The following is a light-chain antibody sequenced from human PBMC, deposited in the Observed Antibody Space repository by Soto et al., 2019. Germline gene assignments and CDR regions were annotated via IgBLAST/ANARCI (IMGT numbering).Light chain of an antibody. J-gene: IGLJ1*01. CDR2: DVT. Sequence: QSVLTQPASVSGPPGRSITISCTGTSSDVGAYNYVSWYQHHPGKAPRLVIYDVTNRPSGISDRFSGSKSGNTASLTISGLLAEDEADYYCTSYTSISTYVFGTGTKLTVL. CDR1: SSDVGAYNY. CDR3: TSYTSISTYV. V-gene: IGLV2-14*01.